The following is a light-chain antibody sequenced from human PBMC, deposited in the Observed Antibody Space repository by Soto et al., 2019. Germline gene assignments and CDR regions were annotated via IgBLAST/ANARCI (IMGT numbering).Light chain of an antibody. J-gene: IGKJ1*01. V-gene: IGKV3-20*01. CDR3: QQYGSSPKT. Sequence: ILLTQSPATLSLSPGEGATLSCRASQSVSSNSLAWYQQKPGQAPSLLIYGASNRASGIPDRFSGSGSGADFTLTISRLEPEDFAVYYCQQYGSSPKTFGQGTKVDIK. CDR2: GAS. CDR1: QSVSSNS.